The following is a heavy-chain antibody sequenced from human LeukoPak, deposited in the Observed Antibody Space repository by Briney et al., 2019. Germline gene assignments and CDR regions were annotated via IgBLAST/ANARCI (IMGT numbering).Heavy chain of an antibody. Sequence: SETLSLTCAVSGGSISSGGYSWSWIRQPPGKGLEWIGYIYHSGSTYYNPSLKSRVTISVDRSKNQFSLKLSSVTAADTAVYYCASHTMVRAVTRGWFDPWGQGTLVTVSS. CDR1: GGSISSGGYS. D-gene: IGHD3-10*01. CDR3: ASHTMVRAVTRGWFDP. CDR2: IYHSGST. J-gene: IGHJ5*02. V-gene: IGHV4-30-2*01.